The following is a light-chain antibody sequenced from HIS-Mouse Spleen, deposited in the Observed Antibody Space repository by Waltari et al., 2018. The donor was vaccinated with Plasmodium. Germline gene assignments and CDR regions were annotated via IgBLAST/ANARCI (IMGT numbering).Light chain of an antibody. CDR2: DVS. CDR1: SSDAGGYNY. J-gene: IGLJ1*01. V-gene: IGLV2-11*02. CDR3: CSYAGSYTYV. Sequence: QSALTQPRSGSGTPGQSVTISCTGTSSDAGGYNYVSWYQQHPGKAPKLMIYDVSKRPSGVPDRFSGSKSGNTASLTISGLQAEDEADYYCCSYAGSYTYVFGTGTKVTVL.